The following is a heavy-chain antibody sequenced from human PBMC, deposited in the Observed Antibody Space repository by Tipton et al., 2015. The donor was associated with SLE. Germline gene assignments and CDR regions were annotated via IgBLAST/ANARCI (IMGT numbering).Heavy chain of an antibody. V-gene: IGHV4-61*09. CDR1: VDSVSSSSYY. D-gene: IGHD2-2*01. J-gene: IGHJ5*02. Sequence: TLSLTCSVSVDSVSSSSYYWSWIRQPAGKGLEWIGHIYTSGSTNYNPSLKRRVTISVDTSKNQFSRKLSSVTAADTAVYYCARDSSLVPNWFDPWGQGTLVTVSS. CDR2: IYTSGST. CDR3: ARDSSLVPNWFDP.